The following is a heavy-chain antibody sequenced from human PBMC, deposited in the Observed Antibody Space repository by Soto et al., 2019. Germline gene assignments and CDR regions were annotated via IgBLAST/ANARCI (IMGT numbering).Heavy chain of an antibody. CDR3: ERVLTGSRAFDY. CDR1: DGSISSSTYY. J-gene: IGHJ4*02. D-gene: IGHD1-1*01. CDR2: IYYSGST. Sequence: PSETLSLTCTVSDGSISSSTYYWGWVRQPPGRGLEWIGNIYYSGSTFYNPSLKSRVTVSIDTSKNQFSLSLGSLTAAATAVYYSERVLTGSRAFDYWGQRALVTVSS. V-gene: IGHV4-39*01.